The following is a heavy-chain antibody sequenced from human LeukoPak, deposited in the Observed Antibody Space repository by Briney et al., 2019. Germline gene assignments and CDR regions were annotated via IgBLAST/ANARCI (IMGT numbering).Heavy chain of an antibody. Sequence: EASVKVSCKASGYTFTGYYMHWVRQAPGQGLEWMGRINPNSGGTNYAQKFQGRVTMTRDTSISTAYMELSRLGSDDTAVYYCARFSQNGYFYYWGQGTLVTVSS. J-gene: IGHJ4*02. D-gene: IGHD3-22*01. CDR2: INPNSGGT. CDR1: GYTFTGYY. CDR3: ARFSQNGYFYY. V-gene: IGHV1-2*06.